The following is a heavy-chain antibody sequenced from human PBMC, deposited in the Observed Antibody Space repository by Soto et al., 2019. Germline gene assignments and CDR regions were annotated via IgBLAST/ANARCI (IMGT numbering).Heavy chain of an antibody. CDR3: VRAIGLYFRSGYMDV. J-gene: IGHJ6*03. Sequence: EVQLVESGGGLVKPGESLRLSCAASGFTFNDFSMNWVRQAAGRGPEWVSSIDTTSGYIYYAASVKGRFTISRDNAKNSLYLQMYSLRADDTAVYHCVRAIGLYFRSGYMDVWGRGTTVTVSS. D-gene: IGHD3-9*01. CDR1: GFTFNDFS. V-gene: IGHV3-21*01. CDR2: IDTTSGYI.